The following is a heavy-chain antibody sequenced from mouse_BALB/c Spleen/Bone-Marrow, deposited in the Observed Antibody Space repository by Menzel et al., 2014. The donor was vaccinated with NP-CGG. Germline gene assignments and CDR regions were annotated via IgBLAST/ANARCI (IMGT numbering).Heavy chain of an antibody. CDR1: GYTFINYY. V-gene: IGHV1S56*01. J-gene: IGHJ2*01. CDR2: IYPGNVNS. CDR3: AREADWNFDY. Sequence: VQLQQSGPELVKPGASVRISCKASGYTFINYYIYWVKQMPGQGLEWIGWIYPGNVNSKYNEKFKGKATLTADKSSSTAYMQLSSLTSEDSAVYFCAREADWNFDYWGQGTPLTVSS. D-gene: IGHD2-13*01.